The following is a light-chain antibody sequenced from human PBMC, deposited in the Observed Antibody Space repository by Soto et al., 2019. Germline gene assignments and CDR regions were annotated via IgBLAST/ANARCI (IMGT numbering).Light chain of an antibody. J-gene: IGLJ2*01. CDR2: TNN. CDR1: SSNIGSNT. CDR3: AAWDDSLNVVV. Sequence: QSVLTQPPSTSGTPGQRVTISCSGSSSNIGSNTVNWYQQVPGTAPRLLIYTNNQRPSGVPDRFSGSKSGTSASLAISGLHSEDESDYYCAAWDDSLNVVVFGGGTKLTVL. V-gene: IGLV1-44*01.